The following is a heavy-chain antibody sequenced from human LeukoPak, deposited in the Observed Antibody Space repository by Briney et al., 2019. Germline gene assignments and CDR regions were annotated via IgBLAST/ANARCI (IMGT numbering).Heavy chain of an antibody. CDR1: GGSFSGYY. V-gene: IGHV4-34*01. Sequence: SETLSLTCAVYGGSFSGYYWSWIRQPPGKGLEWIGEINHSGSTNYNPSLKSRVTISVDTSKNQFSLKLSSVTAADTAVYYCARGSRSRQNYDSSGYYYWGQGTLVTVSS. CDR2: INHSGST. D-gene: IGHD3-22*01. CDR3: ARGSRSRQNYDSSGYYY. J-gene: IGHJ4*02.